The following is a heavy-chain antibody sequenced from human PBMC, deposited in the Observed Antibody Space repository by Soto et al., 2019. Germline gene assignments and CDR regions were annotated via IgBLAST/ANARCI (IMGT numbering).Heavy chain of an antibody. CDR3: ARLYTWIMDY. CDR1: GFNFRNYG. J-gene: IGHJ4*02. D-gene: IGHD2-2*02. Sequence: QVQLVESGGGVVQPGRSLRLSCAASGFNFRNYGMHWVRQAPGKGLEWLAIIWYDGSNKYYADSVKGRFTISRDNSKDTLYLQMNNLRDEDTAVYYCARLYTWIMDYWGQGTLFTVSS. V-gene: IGHV3-33*01. CDR2: IWYDGSNK.